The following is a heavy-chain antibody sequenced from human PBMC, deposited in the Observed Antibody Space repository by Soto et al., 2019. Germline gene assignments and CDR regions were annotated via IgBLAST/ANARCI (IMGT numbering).Heavy chain of an antibody. CDR2: IDSDDGTT. D-gene: IGHD3-3*01. V-gene: IGHV3-11*01. Sequence: GGSLRLSCTASGFDFGDYYMSWIRQAPGKGLEWVSYIDSDDGTTYYTDSVKGRFTISRDNARNSLYLQMNSLRVEDTALYYCVRPYYTSSWFPFDRWGQGTLVTVSS. J-gene: IGHJ4*02. CDR3: VRPYYTSSWFPFDR. CDR1: GFDFGDYY.